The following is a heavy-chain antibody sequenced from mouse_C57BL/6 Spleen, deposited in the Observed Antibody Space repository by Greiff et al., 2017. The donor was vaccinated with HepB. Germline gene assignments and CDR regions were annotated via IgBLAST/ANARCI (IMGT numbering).Heavy chain of an antibody. J-gene: IGHJ2*01. CDR2: ISDGGSYT. V-gene: IGHV5-4*01. D-gene: IGHD1-1*02. Sequence: EVKLVESGGGLVKPGGSLKLSCAASGFTFSSYAMSWVRQTPEKRLEWVATISDGGSYTYYPDNVKGRFTISRDNAKNNLYLQMSHLKSEDTAMYYCARERPRWLRGWDYWGQGTTLTVSS. CDR1: GFTFSSYA. CDR3: ARERPRWLRGWDY.